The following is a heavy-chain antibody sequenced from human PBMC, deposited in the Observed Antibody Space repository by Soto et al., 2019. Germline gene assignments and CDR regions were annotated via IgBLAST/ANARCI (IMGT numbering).Heavy chain of an antibody. V-gene: IGHV4-30-4*01. CDR3: ARAGRDYYCIAV. CDR1: GDSISNSDYY. CDR2: IDYSGST. J-gene: IGHJ6*02. Sequence: PTQTVSLTCTVSGDSISNSDYYWNWIRQSPGKGLEWIASIDYSGSTYYNPSLKSRVIISADTSKNLFSLKLRPVTAADTALYFCARAGRDYYCIAVWRQAITRTVS.